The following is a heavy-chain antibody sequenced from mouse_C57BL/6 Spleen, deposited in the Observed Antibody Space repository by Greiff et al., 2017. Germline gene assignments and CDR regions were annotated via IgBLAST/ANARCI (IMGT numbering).Heavy chain of an antibody. CDR2: INPNSGTT. J-gene: IGHJ1*03. Sequence: EVQLQQSGPELVKPGASVKISCKASGYSFTDYNMNWVQQSNGKSLEWIGVINPNSGTTSYNQKFKGKATLTVDQSSSTAYMQLNSLTSEDSAVYSGARYYYGSSYYFDVWGTGTTVTVSS. D-gene: IGHD1-1*01. CDR1: GYSFTDYN. V-gene: IGHV1-39*01. CDR3: ARYYYGSSYYFDV.